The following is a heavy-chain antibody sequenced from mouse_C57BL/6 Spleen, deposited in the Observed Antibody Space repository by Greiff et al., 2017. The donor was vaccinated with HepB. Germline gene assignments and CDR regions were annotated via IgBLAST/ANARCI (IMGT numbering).Heavy chain of an antibody. Sequence: EVQLQESGGGLVKPGGSLKLSCAASGFTFSSYAMSWVRQTPEKRLEWVATISDGGRYTYYPDNVKGRFTISRDNAKNNLYLQMSHLKSEDTAMYYCARDRLRGAMDYWGQGTSVTVSS. CDR2: ISDGGRYT. CDR1: GFTFSSYA. V-gene: IGHV5-4*01. D-gene: IGHD1-1*01. J-gene: IGHJ4*01. CDR3: ARDRLRGAMDY.